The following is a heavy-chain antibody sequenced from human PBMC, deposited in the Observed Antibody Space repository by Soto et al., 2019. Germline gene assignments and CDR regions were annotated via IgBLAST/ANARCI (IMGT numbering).Heavy chain of an antibody. J-gene: IGHJ4*02. V-gene: IGHV4-30-4*01. D-gene: IGHD2-21*02. CDR2: IYYSGST. CDR3: ASQYCGGDCHFDY. Sequence: SETLSLTCTVSGGSISSGDYYWSWIRQPPGKGLEWIGYIYYSGSTYYNPSLKSRVTISVDTSKNQFSLKLSSVTAADTAVYYCASQYCGGDCHFDYWGQGTLVTVSS. CDR1: GGSISSGDYY.